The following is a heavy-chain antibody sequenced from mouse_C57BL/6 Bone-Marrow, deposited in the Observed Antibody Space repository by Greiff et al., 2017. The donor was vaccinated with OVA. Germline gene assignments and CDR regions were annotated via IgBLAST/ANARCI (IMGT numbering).Heavy chain of an antibody. Sequence: EVKVVESGGGLVQPGGSLSLSCAASGFTFTDYYMSWVRQPPGKALEWLGFIRNKANGYTTDYSASVKGRFTISRDNSQRILYHQMNALRAEDSATYYCSRSYGYVDYWGQGTTLTVSS. J-gene: IGHJ2*01. V-gene: IGHV7-3*01. D-gene: IGHD2-2*01. CDR2: IRNKANGYTT. CDR3: SRSYGYVDY. CDR1: GFTFTDYY.